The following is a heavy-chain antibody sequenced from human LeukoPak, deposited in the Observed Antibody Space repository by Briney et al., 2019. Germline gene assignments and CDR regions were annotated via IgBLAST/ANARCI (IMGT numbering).Heavy chain of an antibody. V-gene: IGHV3-7*01. CDR2: IKEDASEK. Sequence: GGSLRLSCTASGFTFSLYWMTWVRQAPEKGLEWVANIKEDASEKDYVDSVKGRFTISRDNGKNSLYLQMNSLRGENTAVYYCARLNWNYADYWGQGTLVTVSS. CDR3: ARLNWNYADY. CDR1: GFTFSLYW. D-gene: IGHD3-3*01. J-gene: IGHJ4*02.